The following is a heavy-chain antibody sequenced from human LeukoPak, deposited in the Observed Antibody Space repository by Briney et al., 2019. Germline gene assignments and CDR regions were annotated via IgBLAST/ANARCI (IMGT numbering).Heavy chain of an antibody. V-gene: IGHV3-9*03. J-gene: IGHJ3*02. D-gene: IGHD6-13*01. CDR3: AKSEEESGYSSSWSSYAFDI. Sequence: SLRLSCAASGFTFDDYAMHWVRQAPGKGLEWVSGISWNSGSIGYADSVKGRFTISGDNAKNSLYLQMNSLRAEDMALYYCAKSEEESGYSSSWSSYAFDIWGQGTMVTVSS. CDR2: ISWNSGSI. CDR1: GFTFDDYA.